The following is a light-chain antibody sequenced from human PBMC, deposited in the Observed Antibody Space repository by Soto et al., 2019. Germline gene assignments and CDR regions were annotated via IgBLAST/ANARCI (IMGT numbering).Light chain of an antibody. Sequence: QSVLTQPASVSGSPGQSITISCTGTSSDVGGSNSVSWYQQHPGKAPKLIIFEVSNRPSGVSNRFSGSKSGDTASLTISGLHTEDEADYYCSSYTSSSTLYVFGTGTKVTVL. CDR2: EVS. V-gene: IGLV2-14*01. CDR1: SSDVGGSNS. CDR3: SSYTSSSTLYV. J-gene: IGLJ1*01.